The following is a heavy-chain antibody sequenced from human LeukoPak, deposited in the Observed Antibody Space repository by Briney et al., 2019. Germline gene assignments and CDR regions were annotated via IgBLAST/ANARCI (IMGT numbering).Heavy chain of an antibody. J-gene: IGHJ4*02. D-gene: IGHD3-22*01. CDR3: AEDSSGYYRPFDY. CDR2: IKQDGSEK. CDR1: GFTFSSYW. V-gene: IGHV3-7*03. Sequence: HPGGSLRLSCAASGFTFSSYWMSWVRQAPGKGLEWVANIKQDGSEKYYVDSVKGRFTISRDNSKNTLYLQMNSLRAEDTAVYYCAEDSSGYYRPFDYWGQGTLVTVSS.